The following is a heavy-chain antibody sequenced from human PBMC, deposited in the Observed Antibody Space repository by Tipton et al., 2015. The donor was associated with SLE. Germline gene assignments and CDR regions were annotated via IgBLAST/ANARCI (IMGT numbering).Heavy chain of an antibody. CDR1: GYSFTSYY. V-gene: IGHV1-46*01. CDR3: ARDQQLRYDY. CDR2: VNPGGGST. Sequence: QLVQSGAELRMPGASVKVSCKASGYSFTSYYIHWVRQAPGQGLEWMGMVNPGGGSTSFAQRFQGRVTMTRDTSTSTVYMELSSLRSEDTAVYYCARDQQLRYDYWGQGTLVTVSS. D-gene: IGHD4-17*01. J-gene: IGHJ4*02.